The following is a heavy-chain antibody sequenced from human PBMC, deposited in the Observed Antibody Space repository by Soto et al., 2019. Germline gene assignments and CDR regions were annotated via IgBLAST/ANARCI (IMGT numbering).Heavy chain of an antibody. CDR3: ARDGSTVTTNYHYAMDV. CDR2: ISDSGRYT. Sequence: PGGSLRLSCAASRFIFSSRAMNWVRQAPGKGLEWVSGISDSGRYTYYADSVKGRFTISRDNAKNSLYLQMNSLRAEDTAVYYCARDGSTVTTNYHYAMDVWGQGTTVTVSS. J-gene: IGHJ6*02. CDR1: RFIFSSRA. V-gene: IGHV3-23*01. D-gene: IGHD4-17*01.